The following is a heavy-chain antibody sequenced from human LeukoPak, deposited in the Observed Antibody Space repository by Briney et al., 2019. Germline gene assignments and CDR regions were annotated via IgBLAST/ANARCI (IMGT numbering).Heavy chain of an antibody. CDR1: GFTFSDYY. V-gene: IGHV3-74*01. D-gene: IGHD4-23*01. CDR2: INSDGSST. J-gene: IGHJ4*02. CDR3: ARSARHGGNPAHY. Sequence: GGSLRLSCAASGFTFSDYYMSWIRQAPGKGLVWVSRINSDGSSTSYADSVKGRFTISRDNAKNTLYLQMNSLRAEDTAVCYCARSARHGGNPAHYWGQGTLVTVSS.